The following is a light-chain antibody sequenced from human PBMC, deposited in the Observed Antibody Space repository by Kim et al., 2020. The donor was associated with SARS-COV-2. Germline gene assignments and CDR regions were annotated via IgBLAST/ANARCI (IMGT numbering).Light chain of an antibody. CDR1: KMKDRN. J-gene: IGLJ2*01. Sequence: SPGQAGSTSCAGDKMKDRNCNWNQQKRGPSPVPVNFQDTKPPSGIPESFSGDKAGNTATLTIRGTQAIDEAYYHCQVWDSSTKGVFGGGTRVTVL. CDR3: QVWDSSTKGV. CDR2: QDT. V-gene: IGLV3-1*01.